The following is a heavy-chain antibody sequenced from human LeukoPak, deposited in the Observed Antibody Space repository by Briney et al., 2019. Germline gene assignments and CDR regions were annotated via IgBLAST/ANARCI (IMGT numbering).Heavy chain of an antibody. CDR2: IKQDGSEK. V-gene: IGHV3-7*01. D-gene: IGHD3-10*01. CDR1: GFTFSSYW. J-gene: IGHJ4*02. Sequence: TGGSLRLSCAASGFTFSSYWMSWVRQAPGKGVEWVANIKQDGSEKYYVDSVKGRFTISRDNAKNSLYLQMNSLRAEDTAVYYCARCGSYYTFDYWGQGTLVTVSS. CDR3: ARCGSYYTFDY.